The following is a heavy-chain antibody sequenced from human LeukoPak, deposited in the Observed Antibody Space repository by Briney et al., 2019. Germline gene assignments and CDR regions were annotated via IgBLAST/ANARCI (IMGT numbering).Heavy chain of an antibody. Sequence: GASLKISCQGSGSSFNTYWIAWVRQVPGKGLEWVGIIYPDDSETKYSPSFQGQVSISADKSINTAYLQWSSVKASDSALYYCSRQSAGWYLPDYWGQGTLVTVSS. CDR2: IYPDDSET. CDR3: SRQSAGWYLPDY. CDR1: GSSFNTYW. D-gene: IGHD6-19*01. J-gene: IGHJ4*02. V-gene: IGHV5-51*01.